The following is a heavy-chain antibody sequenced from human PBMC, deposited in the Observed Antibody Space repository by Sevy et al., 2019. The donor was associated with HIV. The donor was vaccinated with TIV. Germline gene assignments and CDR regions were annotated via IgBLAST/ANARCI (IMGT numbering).Heavy chain of an antibody. Sequence: GGSLRLSCEASGFSLSDYSITWVRRAPGKGLEWVSYISGSGGTIYNADSVKGRFTISRDNDKNSVYLQLNSLRGDDTAVYFCTRDPSSRFPGNYAAHYFDLWGQGTQVTVSS. CDR3: TRDPSSRFPGNYAAHYFDL. D-gene: IGHD1-7*01. V-gene: IGHV3-48*01. J-gene: IGHJ4*02. CDR1: GFSLSDYS. CDR2: ISGSGGTI.